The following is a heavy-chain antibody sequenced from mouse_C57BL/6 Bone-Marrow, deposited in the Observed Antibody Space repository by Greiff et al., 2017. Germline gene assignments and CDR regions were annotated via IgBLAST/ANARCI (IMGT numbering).Heavy chain of an antibody. V-gene: IGHV2-2*01. D-gene: IGHD2-5*01. CDR2: IWSGGST. Sequence: QVQLQESGPGLVQPSPSLSITCTASGFSLTSYGVHWVRQSPGKGLEWLGVIWSGGSTAENAAFISRLSISKVNSKSQVFFKMNSIQADDTAIYYCARNTYDNNSLYAMDYGGQGTSVTVSS. J-gene: IGHJ4*01. CDR3: ARNTYDNNSLYAMDY. CDR1: GFSLTSYG.